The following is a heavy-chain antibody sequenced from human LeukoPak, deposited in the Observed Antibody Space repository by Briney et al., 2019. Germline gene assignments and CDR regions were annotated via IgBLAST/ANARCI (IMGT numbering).Heavy chain of an antibody. V-gene: IGHV1-46*01. CDR3: ARELTAYDY. CDR2: INPSGGST. D-gene: IGHD1-26*01. Sequence: GASVKVSCKASGGTFSSYAISWVRQAPGQGLEWMGIINPSGGSTSYAQKFQGRVTMTRDTSTSTVYMELSSLRSEDTAVYYCARELTAYDYWGQGTLVTVSS. CDR1: GGTFSSYA. J-gene: IGHJ4*02.